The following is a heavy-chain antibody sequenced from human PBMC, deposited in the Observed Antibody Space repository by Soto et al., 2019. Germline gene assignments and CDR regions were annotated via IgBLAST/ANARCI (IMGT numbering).Heavy chain of an antibody. J-gene: IGHJ6*01. D-gene: IGHD6-19*01. Sequence: SVKVSCKASGCTFSSYAISWVRQAPGQGLEWMGGIIPIFGTANYAQKFQGRVTITADESTSTAYMELSSLRSEDTAVYYCARVKTVAGPYYYYYYGMEVWGQGTMANVSS. CDR2: IIPIFGTA. CDR1: GCTFSSYA. CDR3: ARVKTVAGPYYYYYYGMEV. V-gene: IGHV1-69*13.